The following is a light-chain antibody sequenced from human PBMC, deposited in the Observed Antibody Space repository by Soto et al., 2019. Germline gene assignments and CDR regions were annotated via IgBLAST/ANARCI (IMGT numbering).Light chain of an antibody. CDR1: QTISIW. CDR2: DAS. CDR3: QQYNSYRT. Sequence: STLSASVGDRVTITCRARQTISIWLAWYQQKPGKAPKLLIYDASILESGVPSRFSGSGSGTEFTLTISSLQPDDLATYYCQQYNSYRTFGQGTKVDIK. J-gene: IGKJ1*01. V-gene: IGKV1-5*01.